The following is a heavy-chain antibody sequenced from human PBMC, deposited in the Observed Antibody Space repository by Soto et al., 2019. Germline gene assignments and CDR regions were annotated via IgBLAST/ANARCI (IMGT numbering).Heavy chain of an antibody. J-gene: IGHJ5*02. CDR3: ARDIFWGGFGESNWLDP. CDR1: GFTFSSYW. Sequence: GGSLRLSCAASGFTFSSYWMHWVRQAPGKGLVWVSRINSDESSATYADSVKGRFTISRDNAKNTLYLQMNSLRAEDTAVYYCARDIFWGGFGESNWLDPWGQGTLVTVSS. D-gene: IGHD3-10*01. V-gene: IGHV3-74*01. CDR2: INSDESSA.